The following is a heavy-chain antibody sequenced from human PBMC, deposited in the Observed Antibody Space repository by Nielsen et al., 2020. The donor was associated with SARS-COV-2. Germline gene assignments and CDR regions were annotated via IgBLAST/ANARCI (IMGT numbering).Heavy chain of an antibody. V-gene: IGHV4-31*03. CDR1: GGSISSGGYY. CDR3: ARESSGYDHYNYGMDV. J-gene: IGHJ6*02. D-gene: IGHD5-12*01. CDR2: IYFSGRT. Sequence: SETLSPTCTVSGGSISSGGYYWSWIRHHPGKVLEWIGYIYFSGRTCYNPSLKSRVTISVDTSKNQFSLSLRSVTAADTAVYYCARESSGYDHYNYGMDVWGQGTTVTVSS.